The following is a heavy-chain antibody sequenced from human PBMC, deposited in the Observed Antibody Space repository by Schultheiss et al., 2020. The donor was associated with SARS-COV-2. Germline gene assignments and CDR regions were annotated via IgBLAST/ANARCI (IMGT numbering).Heavy chain of an antibody. J-gene: IGHJ4*02. D-gene: IGHD4-11*01. CDR1: EDIFSSLR. CDR3: TTGGNYGFPFGN. Sequence: SVKVSCTASEDIFSSLRISWVRQAPGQGLEWMGGITPFFGTANYAQKFQGRVTITADKFRSTVYMELSSLTSEDTAVYYCTTGGNYGFPFGNWGQGTLVTVSS. V-gene: IGHV1-69*06. CDR2: ITPFFGTA.